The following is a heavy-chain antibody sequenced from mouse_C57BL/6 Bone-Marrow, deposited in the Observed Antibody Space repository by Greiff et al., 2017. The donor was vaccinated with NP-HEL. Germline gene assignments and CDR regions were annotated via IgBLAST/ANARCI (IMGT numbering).Heavy chain of an antibody. Sequence: VQLQQPGAELVKPGASVKLSCKASGYTFTSYWMHWVKQRPGQGLEWIGMIHPNSGSTNYNEKFKSKATLTVDKSSSTAYMQLSSLTSEGSAVYYCARRNWVYFDYWGQGTTLTVSS. CDR1: GYTFTSYW. V-gene: IGHV1-64*01. CDR3: ARRNWVYFDY. J-gene: IGHJ2*01. D-gene: IGHD4-1*01. CDR2: IHPNSGST.